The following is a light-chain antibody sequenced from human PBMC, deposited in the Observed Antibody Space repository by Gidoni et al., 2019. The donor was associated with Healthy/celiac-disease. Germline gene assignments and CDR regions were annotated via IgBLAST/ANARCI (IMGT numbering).Light chain of an antibody. J-gene: IGKJ1*01. CDR2: LGS. Sequence: DIVMTQSPLSLPVTPVDPASISCRSSQSLLHSNGYNYLDWYLQNPGQYPQLLIFLGSNRASGVPDRFSGXXXGTDFTLKISRVEAEDVGVYYCMQALXXXXTFGQGTKVEXX. CDR3: MQALXXXXT. V-gene: IGKV2-28*01. CDR1: QSLLHSNGYNY.